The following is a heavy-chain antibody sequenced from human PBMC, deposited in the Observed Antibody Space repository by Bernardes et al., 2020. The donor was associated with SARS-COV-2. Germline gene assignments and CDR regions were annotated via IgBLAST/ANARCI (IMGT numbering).Heavy chain of an antibody. V-gene: IGHV3-33*01. Sequence: GGSLRLSRAASGFTFSSYGMHWVRQAPGKGLEWVAVIWYDGSNKYYADSVKGRFTISRDNSKNTLYLQMNSLRAEDTAVYYCARSYVDTAMVTKAAFDIWGQGTMVTVSS. CDR3: ARSYVDTAMVTKAAFDI. D-gene: IGHD5-18*01. CDR1: GFTFSSYG. J-gene: IGHJ3*02. CDR2: IWYDGSNK.